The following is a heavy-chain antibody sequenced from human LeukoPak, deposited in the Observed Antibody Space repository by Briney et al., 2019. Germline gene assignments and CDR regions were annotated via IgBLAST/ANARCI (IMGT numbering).Heavy chain of an antibody. D-gene: IGHD3-3*01. CDR2: IVWNSRDI. Sequence: PGGSLGLSCAASGFSFNDYAMHWVRQVPGKGLEWVSGIVWNSRDIGYADSVKGRFTITRDNAENSLYLQMNSLKVEDTAIYYCATYDSWSGYNIAYWGQGTLVTVSS. CDR1: GFSFNDYA. CDR3: ATYDSWSGYNIAY. J-gene: IGHJ4*02. V-gene: IGHV3-9*01.